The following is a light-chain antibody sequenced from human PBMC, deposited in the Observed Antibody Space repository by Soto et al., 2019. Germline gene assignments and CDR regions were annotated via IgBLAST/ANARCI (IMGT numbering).Light chain of an antibody. CDR1: SSNIGSNT. V-gene: IGLV1-44*01. CDR2: SND. Sequence: QSVLTQAPSASRTPGQRVTISCSGSSSNIGSNTVSWYQQVPGTAPKLLIYSNDQRPSGVPDRFSGSKSGTSASLAIGGLQSEDEADYYWAAWDDSLNGWVFGGGTKLTVL. J-gene: IGLJ3*02. CDR3: AAWDDSLNGWV.